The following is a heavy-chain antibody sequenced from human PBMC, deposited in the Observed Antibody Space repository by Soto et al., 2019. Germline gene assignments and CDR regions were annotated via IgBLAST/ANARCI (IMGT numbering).Heavy chain of an antibody. CDR3: ATAAGGVCYYAMDV. CDR2: ISDDGTSM. J-gene: IGHJ6*02. V-gene: IGHV3-48*03. CDR1: GFNFRNYE. Sequence: PGRSLRLSWARAGFNFRNYEMKWVRQAPGKGLEWLSYISDDGTSMQYADSVKGRFTISRDNTKTSLYLQMSSLRADDTAVYYCATAAGGVCYYAMDVWGQGVTVTVSS. D-gene: IGHD2-8*01.